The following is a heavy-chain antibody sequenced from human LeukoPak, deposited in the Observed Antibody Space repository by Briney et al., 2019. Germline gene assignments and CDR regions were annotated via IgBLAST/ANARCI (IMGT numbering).Heavy chain of an antibody. V-gene: IGHV1-8*01. J-gene: IGHJ6*02. CDR1: GYTFTSYD. CDR3: ARVPTSGWHHYYYYGMDV. CDR2: MNPNSGNT. D-gene: IGHD6-19*01. Sequence: ASVKVSCKASGYTFTSYDINWVRQATGQGLEWMGWMNPNSGNTGYAQKFQGRVTMTRNTSISTAYMELSSLRSEDTAVYYCARVPTSGWHHYYYYGMDVWGQGTTVTVSS.